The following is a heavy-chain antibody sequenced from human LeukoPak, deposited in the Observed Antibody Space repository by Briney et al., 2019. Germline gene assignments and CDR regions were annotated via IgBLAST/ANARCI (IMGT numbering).Heavy chain of an antibody. CDR2: ISAYNGNT. V-gene: IGHV1-18*01. J-gene: IGHJ4*02. Sequence: ASVKVSCKDSGYSFTSYGISWVRQAPGQGLEWMGWISAYNGNTNYAQKFQGRVTMTTDTSTSTAYMELRSLRSDDTAVYYCARVWLADRQYYYFDYWGQGTLVTVSS. CDR1: GYSFTSYG. D-gene: IGHD6-19*01. CDR3: ARVWLADRQYYYFDY.